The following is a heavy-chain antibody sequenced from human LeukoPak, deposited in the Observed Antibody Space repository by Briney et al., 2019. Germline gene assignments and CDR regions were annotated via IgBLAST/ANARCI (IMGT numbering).Heavy chain of an antibody. CDR2: ISKSGRTM. D-gene: IGHD1-14*01. CDR1: GFTFTDYY. J-gene: IGHJ6*02. CDR3: ARDTNNGLDV. V-gene: IGHV3-11*01. Sequence: GGSLRLSCAASGFTFTDYYINWIRQAPGKGLEWVSYISKSGRTMLYGVSVKGRVTITRDNAQKFTYLQMNSLRPEDTAVYYCARDTNNGLDVWGRGTTVTVSS.